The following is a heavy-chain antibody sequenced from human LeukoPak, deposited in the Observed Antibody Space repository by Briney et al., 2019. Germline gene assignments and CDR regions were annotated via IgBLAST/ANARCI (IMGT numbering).Heavy chain of an antibody. J-gene: IGHJ4*02. D-gene: IGHD2-21*02. V-gene: IGHV4-59*01. CDR3: ARVLCGGDCYSFDY. CDR1: GGSISSYY. Sequence: SETLSLICTVSGGSISSYYWSWIRQPPGKGLEWIGYIYHSGSTNYNPSLKSRVTISVDTSKNQFSLKLSSVTAADTAVYYCARVLCGGDCYSFDYWGQGTLVTVSS. CDR2: IYHSGST.